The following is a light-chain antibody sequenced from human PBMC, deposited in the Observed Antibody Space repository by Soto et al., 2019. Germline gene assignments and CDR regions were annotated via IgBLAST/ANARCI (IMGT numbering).Light chain of an antibody. CDR2: AAS. Sequence: DIQLNQYPSFLSASVGDRVTITCRASQGINIFLAWFQQKPGKAPNLLISAASTLQSGVPSRFSGSGSETDFTLTISSLQPEDFATYYCQQLNSYPITFGQGTRLEIK. CDR1: QGINIF. CDR3: QQLNSYPIT. V-gene: IGKV1-9*01. J-gene: IGKJ5*01.